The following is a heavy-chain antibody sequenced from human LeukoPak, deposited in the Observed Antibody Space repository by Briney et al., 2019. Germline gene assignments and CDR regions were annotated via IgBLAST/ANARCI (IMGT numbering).Heavy chain of an antibody. D-gene: IGHD6-19*01. V-gene: IGHV7-4-1*02. Sequence: ASVKVSCKASGYTFTSYAMNWVRQAPGQGLEWMGWINTNTGNPTYAQGFTGRFVFSLGTSVSTAYLQISSLKAEDTAVYYCARDLLHGQWLGNWFDPWGQGTLVTVSS. CDR1: GYTFTSYA. CDR2: INTNTGNP. CDR3: ARDLLHGQWLGNWFDP. J-gene: IGHJ5*02.